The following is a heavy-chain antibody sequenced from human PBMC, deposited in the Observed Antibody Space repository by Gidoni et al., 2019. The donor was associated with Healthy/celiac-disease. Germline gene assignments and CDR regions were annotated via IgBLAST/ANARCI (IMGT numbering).Heavy chain of an antibody. J-gene: IGHJ4*02. CDR3: AGSPDSTYGGDY. D-gene: IGHD4-17*01. Sequence: QMQLVQSGPEVKKPGTSVKVSCKASGFPFTSSAMQWVRQARGQRLEWIGWIVVGSGNTNYAQKFQERVTITRDMSTSTAYMELSSLRSEDTAVYYCAGSPDSTYGGDYWGQGTLVTVSS. CDR1: GFPFTSSA. CDR2: IVVGSGNT. V-gene: IGHV1-58*02.